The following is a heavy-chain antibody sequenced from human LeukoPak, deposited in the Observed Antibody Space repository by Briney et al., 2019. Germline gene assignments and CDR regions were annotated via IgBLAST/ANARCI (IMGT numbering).Heavy chain of an antibody. CDR2: IYHSGSI. Sequence: SETLSLTCAVSGGSISSGAYSWSWIRQPPGKGLEWIGCIYHSGSIYYNPSLKSRVTTSVDRSRNQFSLRLSSVTAADTAVYFCARARGSSSPYYYYGMDVWGQGTTVTVSS. J-gene: IGHJ6*02. CDR1: GGSISSGAYS. V-gene: IGHV4-30-2*01. D-gene: IGHD6-13*01. CDR3: ARARGSSSPYYYYGMDV.